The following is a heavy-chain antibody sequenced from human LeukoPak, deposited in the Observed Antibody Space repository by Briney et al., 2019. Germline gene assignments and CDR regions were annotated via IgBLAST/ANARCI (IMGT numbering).Heavy chain of an antibody. Sequence: SETLSLTCTVSGGSISSYYWSWIRQPPGKGLEWIGYIYYSGSTNYNPSLKSRVTISVDTSKNQFSLKLSSVTAADTAVYYCARGATFFDYWGQGTLVTVSS. CDR3: ARGATFFDY. CDR1: GGSISSYY. J-gene: IGHJ4*02. CDR2: IYYSGST. D-gene: IGHD1-26*01. V-gene: IGHV4-59*01.